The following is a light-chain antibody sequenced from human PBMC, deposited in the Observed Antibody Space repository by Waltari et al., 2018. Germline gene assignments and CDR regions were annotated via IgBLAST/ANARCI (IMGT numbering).Light chain of an antibody. V-gene: IGKV4-1*01. CDR2: WAS. CDR1: QSVLDRSNNKDS. CDR3: QQYYSTTT. Sequence: DIEMTQSPDSLTVSLGERATINCKSSQSVLDRSNNKDSLAWYQQKPGQSLKLLIFWASSRKSDVPDRFSGGGSGTDCTLTSSNLQAEDVAVYYCQQYYSTTTFGPGTKLEI. J-gene: IGKJ2*01.